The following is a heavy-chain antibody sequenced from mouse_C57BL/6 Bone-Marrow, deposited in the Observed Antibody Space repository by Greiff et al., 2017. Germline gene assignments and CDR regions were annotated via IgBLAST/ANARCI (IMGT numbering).Heavy chain of an antibody. CDR3: VRHPHYDGYFSWFAY. CDR2: IRSKSNNYAT. CDR1: GFSFNTYA. D-gene: IGHD2-3*01. Sequence: DVKLQESGGGLVQPKGSLKLSCAASGFSFNTYAMNWVRQAPGKGLEWVARIRSKSNNYATYYADSVKDRFTISRDNSESMLYLQMNNLKTEDTAMYYCVRHPHYDGYFSWFAYWGQGTLVTVSA. J-gene: IGHJ3*01. V-gene: IGHV10-1*01.